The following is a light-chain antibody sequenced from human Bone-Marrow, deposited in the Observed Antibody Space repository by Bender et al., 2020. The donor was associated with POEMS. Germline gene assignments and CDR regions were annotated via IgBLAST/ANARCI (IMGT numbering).Light chain of an antibody. Sequence: QSVLTQPPSVSGSPGQSITISCTGTSSDVGNYNLVSWYQQHPGEAPKLIIYEVYKRPSGVFNRFSGSKSGNTASLTVSGLQAEDEADYYCCSYADISTYVFGSGTKVTVL. CDR1: SSDVGNYNL. J-gene: IGLJ1*01. V-gene: IGLV2-23*02. CDR2: EVY. CDR3: CSYADISTYV.